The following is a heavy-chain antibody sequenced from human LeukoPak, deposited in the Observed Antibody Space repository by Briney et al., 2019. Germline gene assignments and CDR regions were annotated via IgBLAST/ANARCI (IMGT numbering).Heavy chain of an antibody. J-gene: IGHJ4*02. Sequence: SVKVSCKASGGTFSSYAISWVRQAPGQGLEWMGGIIPIFGTANYAQKFQGRVTITADESTSTAYMELSSLRSEDTAVYCCADQNRDGYNSDWGQGTLVTVSS. CDR2: IIPIFGTA. V-gene: IGHV1-69*13. D-gene: IGHD5-24*01. CDR1: GGTFSSYA. CDR3: ADQNRDGYNSD.